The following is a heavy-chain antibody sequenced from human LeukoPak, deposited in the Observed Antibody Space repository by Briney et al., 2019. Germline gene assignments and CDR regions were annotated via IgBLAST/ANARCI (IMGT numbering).Heavy chain of an antibody. CDR3: ARRGTVTHGVWFDP. V-gene: IGHV4-59*01. CDR2: IYYSGST. Sequence: SETLSLTCTVSGGSISSYYWSWIRQPPGKGLEWIGYIYYSGSTNYNPSLKSRVTISVDPSKNQFSLKLSSVTAADTAVYYCARRGTVTHGVWFDPWGQGTLVTGSS. D-gene: IGHD4-17*01. J-gene: IGHJ5*02. CDR1: GGSISSYY.